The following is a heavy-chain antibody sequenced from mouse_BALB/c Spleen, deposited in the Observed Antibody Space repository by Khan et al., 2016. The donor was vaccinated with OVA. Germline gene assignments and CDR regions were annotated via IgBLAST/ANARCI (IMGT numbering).Heavy chain of an antibody. D-gene: IGHD1-1*01. CDR3: ARGNYDGSNSWFAC. J-gene: IGHJ3*01. CDR2: INTNTGEP. V-gene: IGHV9-3*02. Sequence: QIQLVQSGPELKKPGETVKISCKASGYTFTNYGINWVKQAPGKGLKWMGWINTNTGEPTYAEEFKGRFAFSLETSASTAYLQLNNLKNEDTATXFCARGNYDGSNSWFACWGQGTLVTVSA. CDR1: GYTFTNYG.